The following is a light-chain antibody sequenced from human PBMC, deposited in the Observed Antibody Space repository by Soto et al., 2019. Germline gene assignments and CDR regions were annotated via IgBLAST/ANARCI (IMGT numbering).Light chain of an antibody. Sequence: DIQLTQSLSFLSASVGDRVTITCRASEDINTYLAWYQQKPGKAPKLLIFAASTLQNGGPSRFSGCGSGTEFTVTITSLQPEDFATYYCQQRKSYPITFGQGTRLEIK. CDR1: EDINTY. CDR2: AAS. CDR3: QQRKSYPIT. J-gene: IGKJ5*01. V-gene: IGKV1-9*01.